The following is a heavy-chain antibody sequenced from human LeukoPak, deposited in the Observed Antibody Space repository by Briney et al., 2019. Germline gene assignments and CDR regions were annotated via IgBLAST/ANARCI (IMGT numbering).Heavy chain of an antibody. CDR1: GYTFTGYY. D-gene: IGHD6-13*01. J-gene: IGHJ5*02. V-gene: IGHV1-2*02. CDR2: INPNSGGT. CDR3: ARGAAAGSNWFDP. Sequence: GASVKVSCKASGYTFTGYYMHWVRQAPGQGLEWMGWINPNSGGTNYAQKFQGRVTMTRDTSVSTAYMELSRLRSDDTAVYYCARGAAAGSNWFDPWGQGTLVTVSS.